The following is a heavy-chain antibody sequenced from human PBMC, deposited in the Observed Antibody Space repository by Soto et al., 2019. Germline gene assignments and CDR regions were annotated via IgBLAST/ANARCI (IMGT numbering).Heavy chain of an antibody. J-gene: IGHJ6*02. V-gene: IGHV4-39*01. CDR1: GGSISSSSYY. D-gene: IGHD3-22*01. CDR3: AGGDYYHSSGYYFYYYTMDV. CDR2: VYYGGST. Sequence: SETLSLTCTVSGGSISSSSYYWGWIRQPPGRGLEWIGNVYYGGSTYYNPSLKSRVTISVETSKSQFSLKLSSVTAADTAVYYCAGGDYYHSSGYYFYYYTMDVWGQGTTVTV.